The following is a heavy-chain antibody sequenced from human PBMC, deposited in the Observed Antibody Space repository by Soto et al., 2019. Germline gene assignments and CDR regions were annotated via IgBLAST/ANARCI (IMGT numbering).Heavy chain of an antibody. J-gene: IGHJ4*02. CDR2: INHSGST. D-gene: IGHD6-19*01. V-gene: IGHV4-34*01. CDR1: GGSFSGYY. CDR3: ARSNRYSSGWHDSFDY. Sequence: SETLSLTCAVYGGSFSGYYWSWICQPPGKGLEWIGEINHSGSTNYNPSLKSRVTISVDTSKNQFSLKLSSVTAADTAVYYCARSNRYSSGWHDSFDYWGQGTLVTVS.